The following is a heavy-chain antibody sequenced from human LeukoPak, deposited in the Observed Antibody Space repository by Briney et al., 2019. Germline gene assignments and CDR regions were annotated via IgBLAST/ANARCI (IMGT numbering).Heavy chain of an antibody. D-gene: IGHD4-23*01. CDR2: ISSSSSYT. J-gene: IGHJ4*02. V-gene: IGHV3-11*03. Sequence: AGGSLRLSCAASGFTFSVYYMSWIRQAPGKGLEWVSYISSSSSYTNYVDSVKGRFTISGDNAKNSLYLQMNSLRAEDTAVYHCARSRWDFDYCGQGTLVTVSS. CDR1: GFTFSVYY. CDR3: ARSRWDFDY.